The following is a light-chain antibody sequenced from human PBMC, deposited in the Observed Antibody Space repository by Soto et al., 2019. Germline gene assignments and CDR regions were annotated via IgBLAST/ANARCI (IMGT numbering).Light chain of an antibody. CDR3: AAWDDSLNAL. J-gene: IGLJ1*01. Sequence: QSVLTQPPSASGTPGQRVTISCSGSSANIGFKTVNWYQQLPGTAPKLLIYNNNNRPSGVPDRFSGSRSGASASLAISGLRSEDEADYYCAAWDDSLNALFGTGTKLTVL. CDR2: NNN. V-gene: IGLV1-44*01. CDR1: SANIGFKT.